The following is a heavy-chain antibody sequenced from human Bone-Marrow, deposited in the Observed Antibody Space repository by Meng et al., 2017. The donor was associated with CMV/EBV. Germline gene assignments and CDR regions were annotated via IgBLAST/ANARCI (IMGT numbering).Heavy chain of an antibody. D-gene: IGHD5-12*01. CDR3: ASSYSGYDFGFDY. J-gene: IGHJ4*02. Sequence: SETLSLTCTVSGGSISSYYWSWIRQPPGKGLEWIGYIYYSGSTNYNPSLKSRVTISVDTSKNQFSLKLSSVTAADTAVYYCASSYSGYDFGFDYWVQGTLVTVSS. CDR2: IYYSGST. V-gene: IGHV4-59*01. CDR1: GGSISSYY.